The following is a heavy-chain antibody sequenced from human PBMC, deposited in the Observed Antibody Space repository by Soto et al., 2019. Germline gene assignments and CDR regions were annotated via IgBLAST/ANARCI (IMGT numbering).Heavy chain of an antibody. J-gene: IGHJ4*02. D-gene: IGHD3-3*01. CDR3: ARDLVRSLEWTYMYYFDY. Sequence: GASVKVSCKASGYTFNTYAIHWVRQAPGQSLEWMGWNNAGDGNTKYSQKFQGRVTITSDTSASTAYMELSGLRSEDTAVYYCARDLVRSLEWTYMYYFDYWGQGTLVTVSS. CDR1: GYTFNTYA. CDR2: NNAGDGNT. V-gene: IGHV1-3*01.